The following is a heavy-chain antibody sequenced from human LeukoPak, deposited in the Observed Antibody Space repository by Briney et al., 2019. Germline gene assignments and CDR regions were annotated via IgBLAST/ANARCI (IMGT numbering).Heavy chain of an antibody. D-gene: IGHD3-9*01. Sequence: GGSLRLSCAASGFTFSSYSMNWVRQAPGKGLEWVSAIGGSGGSTYYADSVKGRFTISRDNSKNTLYLQMNSLRAEDTAVYYCAKEFYYDILTGYYVPLYYWGQGTLVTVSS. CDR2: IGGSGGST. J-gene: IGHJ4*02. CDR1: GFTFSSYS. CDR3: AKEFYYDILTGYYVPLYY. V-gene: IGHV3-23*01.